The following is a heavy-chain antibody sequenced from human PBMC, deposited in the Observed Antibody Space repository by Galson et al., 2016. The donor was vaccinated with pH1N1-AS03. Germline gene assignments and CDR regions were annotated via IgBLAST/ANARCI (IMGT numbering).Heavy chain of an antibody. J-gene: IGHJ4*02. CDR3: AKDLHFYDSYYLDY. CDR1: GFTFNRHA. CDR2: MSYDGSTK. D-gene: IGHD2/OR15-2a*01. Sequence: SLRLSCAASGFTFNRHAMHWVRQAPGKGLEWVAIMSYDGSTKYYTDSVRDRFAISRDNSKKTLYQHMSSLRAEDTAVYYCAKDLHFYDSYYLDYWGLGTLVIVSS. V-gene: IGHV3-30*18.